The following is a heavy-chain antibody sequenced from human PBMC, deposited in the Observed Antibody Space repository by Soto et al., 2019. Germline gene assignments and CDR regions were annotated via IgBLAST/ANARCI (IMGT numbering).Heavy chain of an antibody. D-gene: IGHD6-13*01. CDR2: ISGSGGST. CDR1: GFTFSSYA. Sequence: EVQLLESGGGLVQPGGSLRLSCAASGFTFSSYAMSWVRQAPGKGLEWVSAISGSGGSTYYADSVKGRFTISRDNSKNTLYLQMNSLSAEDTAVYYCAKDSGSSWSESGFDYWGQGTLVTVSS. V-gene: IGHV3-23*01. J-gene: IGHJ4*02. CDR3: AKDSGSSWSESGFDY.